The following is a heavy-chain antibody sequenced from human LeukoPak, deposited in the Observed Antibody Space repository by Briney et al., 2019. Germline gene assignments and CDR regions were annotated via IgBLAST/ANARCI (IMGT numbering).Heavy chain of an antibody. CDR2: ISYDGSNK. D-gene: IGHD1-26*01. J-gene: IGHJ4*02. CDR3: AKDLSEGATDY. Sequence: PGGSLRLSCAASGFTFSSYGMHWVRQAPGKGLEWVAVISYDGSNKYYADSVKGRFTISRDNSKNTLYLQMNSLRAEDTAVYYCAKDLSEGATDYWGQGTLVTVSS. V-gene: IGHV3-30*18. CDR1: GFTFSSYG.